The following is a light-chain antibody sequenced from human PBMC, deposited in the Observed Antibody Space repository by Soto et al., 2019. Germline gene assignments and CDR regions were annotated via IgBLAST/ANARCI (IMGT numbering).Light chain of an antibody. V-gene: IGLV1-40*01. CDR3: SSYAGSNNLVV. J-gene: IGLJ2*01. Sequence: QSVLTQPPSVSGAPGQRITISCTGSRSNIGAGYEVHWYQQLPGTAPKLLIYGDTNRPSGVPDRFSGSKSGNTASLTVSGLQAEDEADYYCSSYAGSNNLVVFGGGTKLTVL. CDR1: RSNIGAGYE. CDR2: GDT.